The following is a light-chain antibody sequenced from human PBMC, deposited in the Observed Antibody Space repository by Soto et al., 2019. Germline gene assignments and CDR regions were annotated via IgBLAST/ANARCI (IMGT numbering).Light chain of an antibody. CDR1: QDISNY. CDR2: DAS. Sequence: DIQMTQSPSSLSASVGDRVTITCQASQDISNYLNWYQQKPGKAPKLLIYDASNLETGVPSRFSGSGSGTDFTFTISILQPEDIATYYCQQYDNLPITFGRGTKVDIK. CDR3: QQYDNLPIT. J-gene: IGKJ3*01. V-gene: IGKV1-33*01.